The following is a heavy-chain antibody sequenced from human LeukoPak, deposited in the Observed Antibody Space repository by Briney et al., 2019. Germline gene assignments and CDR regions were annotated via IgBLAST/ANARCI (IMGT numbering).Heavy chain of an antibody. CDR3: AKTFGTIDPFEY. D-gene: IGHD2-2*01. J-gene: IGHJ4*02. Sequence: QPGGSLRLSCAASGFTFRTYTMNWVRRAPGKGLEWVSSISSSSSTMFYADSVKGRFTISRDNAKNSMYLQMNSLRAEDTAVYYCAKTFGTIDPFEYWGQGTLVTVSS. CDR1: GFTFRTYT. CDR2: ISSSSSTM. V-gene: IGHV3-48*01.